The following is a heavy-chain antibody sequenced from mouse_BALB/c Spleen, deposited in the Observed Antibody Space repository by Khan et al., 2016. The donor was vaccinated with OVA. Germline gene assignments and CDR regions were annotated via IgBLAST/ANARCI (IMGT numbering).Heavy chain of an antibody. CDR2: INPSSGFT. CDR3: ARSGYGSLAY. J-gene: IGHJ3*01. CDR1: GYMFTSYW. D-gene: IGHD1-1*01. Sequence: QVQLQQSGAELAKPGASVKMSCKASGYMFTSYWMNWVKQRPGQCLEWIGYINPSSGFTEYSQKFKDKATLTADKSSSTAYMQLSSLTSEDSAVYYCARSGYGSLAYWGQGTLVTVSA. V-gene: IGHV1-7*01.